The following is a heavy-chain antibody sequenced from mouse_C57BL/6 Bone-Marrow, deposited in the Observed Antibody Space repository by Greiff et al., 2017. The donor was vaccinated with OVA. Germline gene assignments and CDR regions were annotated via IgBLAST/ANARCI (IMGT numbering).Heavy chain of an antibody. V-gene: IGHV1-55*01. CDR2: IYPGGGST. CDR3: ARWGGYCVGYAMAY. Sequence: QVQLQQSGAELVKPGASVRISCKASGYTFTGYWITWVKQRPGQGLEWIGDIYPGGGSTNYNEKFKSKATLTVDTSSSTAYMQLSSLTSAASAVYYCARWGGYCVGYAMAYWGQGTSVTVSA. D-gene: IGHD2-3*01. CDR1: GYTFTGYW. J-gene: IGHJ4*01.